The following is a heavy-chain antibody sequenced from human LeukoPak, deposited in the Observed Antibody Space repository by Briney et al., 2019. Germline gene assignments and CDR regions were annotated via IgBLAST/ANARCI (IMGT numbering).Heavy chain of an antibody. CDR1: GGSFSGYY. D-gene: IGHD5-18*01. Sequence: KPSETLSLTCAVYGGSFSGYYWSWIRQPPGKGLEWIGEINHSGSTNYNPSLKSRVTISVDTSKNQFSLKLSSVTAADTAVYYCARVGIQLWTHTFDPWGQGTLVTVSS. V-gene: IGHV4-34*01. CDR2: INHSGST. J-gene: IGHJ5*02. CDR3: ARVGIQLWTHTFDP.